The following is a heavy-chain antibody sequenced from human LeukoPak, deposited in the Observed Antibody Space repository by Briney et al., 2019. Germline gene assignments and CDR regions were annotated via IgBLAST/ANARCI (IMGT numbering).Heavy chain of an antibody. CDR3: ARDNRYFDPGVYYYNGMDV. CDR2: IFYSGST. D-gene: IGHD3-9*01. J-gene: IGHJ6*02. V-gene: IGHV4-39*07. Sequence: TPSETLSLTCTVSGGSISSSSYYWGWIRQPPGKGLEWIGTIFYSGSTYYNPSLKSRVTMSVDTSKNQFSLKLSSVTAADTAVYYCARDNRYFDPGVYYYNGMDVWGQGTTVTVSS. CDR1: GGSISSSSYY.